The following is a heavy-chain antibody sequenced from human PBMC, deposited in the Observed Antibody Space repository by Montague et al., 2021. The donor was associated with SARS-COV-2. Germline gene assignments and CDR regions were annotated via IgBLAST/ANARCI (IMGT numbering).Heavy chain of an antibody. D-gene: IGHD2-2*01. CDR3: ASVSDSGYAFDY. V-gene: IGHV4-34*01. Sequence: SETRSLTCAVYGGSFSGYYWSWIRQPPGKGLEWIGEINHSGSTXXXPSXRSRVTISVDTSKNQFSLKLSSVTAADTAVYYCASVSDSGYAFDYWGQGTLVTVSS. CDR2: INHSGST. J-gene: IGHJ4*02. CDR1: GGSFSGYY.